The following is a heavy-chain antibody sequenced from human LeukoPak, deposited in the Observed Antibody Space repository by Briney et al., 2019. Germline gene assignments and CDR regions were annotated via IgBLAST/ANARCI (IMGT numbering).Heavy chain of an antibody. CDR2: ISSSSSYI. CDR1: GFTFSSYS. Sequence: PGGSLRLSCAASGFTFSSYSMNWVRQAPGKGLEWVSSISSSSSYIYYADSVKGRFTISRDNAKNSLSLQMNNLRAEDTGVYYCANHFACGATTCPSFDHWGQGTLVTVSS. CDR3: ANHFACGATTCPSFDH. D-gene: IGHD2-21*01. J-gene: IGHJ4*02. V-gene: IGHV3-21*01.